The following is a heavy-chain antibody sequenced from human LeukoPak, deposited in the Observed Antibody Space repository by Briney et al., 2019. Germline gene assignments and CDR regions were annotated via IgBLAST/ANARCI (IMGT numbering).Heavy chain of an antibody. V-gene: IGHV1-2*02. CDR3: ARAAAPGTADYFDY. CDR1: GNSFTGYY. D-gene: IGHD6-13*01. CDR2: INPNSGGT. J-gene: IGHJ4*02. Sequence: ASVKVSCKPSGNSFTGYYMHWVRQAPGQGLEWMGWINPNSGGTNYAQKCQGRVTMTRDTSISTAYMELSRLRSDDAAVYYCARAAAPGTADYFDYWGQGTLVTVSS.